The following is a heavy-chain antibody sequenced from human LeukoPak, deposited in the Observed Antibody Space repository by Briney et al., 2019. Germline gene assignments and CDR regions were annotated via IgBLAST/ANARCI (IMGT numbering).Heavy chain of an antibody. V-gene: IGHV3-23*01. CDR3: ARGFRSVDY. Sequence: GGSLRLSCVGSGFTFSNYAMSWVRQASGKGLEWVSGISAGGVTTYYADSVKGRFTISRDNSKNMLYLQMNSLRADDTAVFYCARGFRSVDYWGQGALVTVSS. J-gene: IGHJ4*02. CDR1: GFTFSNYA. D-gene: IGHD6-19*01. CDR2: ISAGGVTT.